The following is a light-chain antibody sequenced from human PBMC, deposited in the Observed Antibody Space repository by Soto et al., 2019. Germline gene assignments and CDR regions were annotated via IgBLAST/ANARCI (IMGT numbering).Light chain of an antibody. Sequence: QPVLTQSSSASASLGSSVKLTCTMRSGHSSFIIAWHQQQPGKAPRFLMKLEGDGSYDKGSGVPDRFSGSSSGADRYLTISNLQFEDEADYYCETWDDNTWVFGGGTKLTVL. J-gene: IGLJ3*02. V-gene: IGLV4-60*02. CDR2: LEGDGSY. CDR1: SGHSSFI. CDR3: ETWDDNTWV.